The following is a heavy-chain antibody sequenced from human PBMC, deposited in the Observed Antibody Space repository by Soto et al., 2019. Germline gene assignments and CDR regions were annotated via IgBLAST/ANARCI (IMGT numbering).Heavy chain of an antibody. Sequence: NPSETLSLTCSVSSDSMNSGGYYWSWIRQHPGKGLEWIGYIYSNGDTYYNPSLKSRVTISVDTSKNQFSLNLTSVTAADTAVYYCARRGGSSSGYYYAMDVWGQGTTVTVSS. J-gene: IGHJ6*02. D-gene: IGHD6-6*01. CDR1: SDSMNSGGYY. CDR2: IYSNGDT. V-gene: IGHV4-31*03. CDR3: ARRGGSSSGYYYAMDV.